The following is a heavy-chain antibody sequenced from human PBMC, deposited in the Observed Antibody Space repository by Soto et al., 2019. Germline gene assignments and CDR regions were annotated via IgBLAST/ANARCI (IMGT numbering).Heavy chain of an antibody. J-gene: IGHJ3*02. CDR2: IYPGESET. CDR1: GCSFTCYW. V-gene: IGHV5-51*01. Sequence: RGESVVISCXGSGCSFTCYWIGLVRQTPGKGLEWMGIIYPGESETRYHPPFQGQVTSPADNSISTAYLQWSSLKASDTAMYSCARGHSVLGRVLDAFDIWRQGTMVT. CDR3: ARGHSVLGRVLDAFDI. D-gene: IGHD7-27*01.